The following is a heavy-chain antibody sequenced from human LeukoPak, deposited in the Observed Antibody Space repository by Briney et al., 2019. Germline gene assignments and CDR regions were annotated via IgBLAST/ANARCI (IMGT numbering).Heavy chain of an antibody. Sequence: ASVKVSCKASGYTFTSYYMHWVRQAPGQGLEWMGIINPSGGSTSYAQKLQGRVTMTTDTSTSTAYMELRSLRSEDTAVYYCARGKYSSGWYDYWGQGTLVTVSS. V-gene: IGHV1-46*01. CDR3: ARGKYSSGWYDY. CDR1: GYTFTSYY. D-gene: IGHD6-19*01. J-gene: IGHJ4*02. CDR2: INPSGGST.